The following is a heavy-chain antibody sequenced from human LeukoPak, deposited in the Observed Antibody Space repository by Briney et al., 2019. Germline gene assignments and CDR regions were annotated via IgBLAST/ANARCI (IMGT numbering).Heavy chain of an antibody. CDR2: IIPIFGTA. V-gene: IGHV1-69*01. D-gene: IGHD2-2*01. Sequence: SVKVSCKASGGTFSSYAISWVQQAPGQGLEWMGGIIPIFGTANYAQKFQGRVTITADESTSTAYMELSSLRSEDTAVYYCARGVSTSPHANWFDPWGQGTLVTVSS. CDR1: GGTFSSYA. J-gene: IGHJ5*02. CDR3: ARGVSTSPHANWFDP.